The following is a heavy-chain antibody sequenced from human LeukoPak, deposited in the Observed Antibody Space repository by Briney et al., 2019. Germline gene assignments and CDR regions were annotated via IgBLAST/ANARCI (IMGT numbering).Heavy chain of an antibody. J-gene: IGHJ4*02. V-gene: IGHV4-34*01. Sequence: SETLSLTCAVYDGSFSGYYWTWIHQPPGKGLEWIGEINHSGSTNYNPSLKSRVTIDTSKNQFSLKLTSVTAADTAVYYCARVHGYYDILTGYYRYYFDYWGQGTLATVSS. CDR3: ARVHGYYDILTGYYRYYFDY. D-gene: IGHD3-9*01. CDR1: DGSFSGYY. CDR2: INHSGST.